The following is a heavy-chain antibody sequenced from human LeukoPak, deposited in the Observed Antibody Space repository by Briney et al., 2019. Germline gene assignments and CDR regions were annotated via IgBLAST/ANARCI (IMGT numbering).Heavy chain of an antibody. D-gene: IGHD6-19*01. Sequence: PGGSLRLSCAASGFTFSDYYMSWIRQAPGKGLEWVSYIRSSGSTIYYADSVKGRFTISRDNAKNSLYLQMNSLRAEDTAVYYCARYIKGLYSSGIDCWGQGTLVTVSS. J-gene: IGHJ4*02. CDR2: IRSSGSTI. CDR1: GFTFSDYY. CDR3: ARYIKGLYSSGIDC. V-gene: IGHV3-11*01.